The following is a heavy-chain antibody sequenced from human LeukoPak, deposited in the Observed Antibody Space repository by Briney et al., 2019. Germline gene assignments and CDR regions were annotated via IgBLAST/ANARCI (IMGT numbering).Heavy chain of an antibody. D-gene: IGHD6-19*01. Sequence: GGSLRLSCAASGFTFSSYGMHWVRQAPGKGLEWVAVISYDGSNKYYAESVKGRFTISRDNSKNTLYLQMNSLRAEDTAVFYCAKDRSGWVEAFDIWGQGTMVTVSS. CDR2: ISYDGSNK. CDR1: GFTFSSYG. V-gene: IGHV3-30*18. CDR3: AKDRSGWVEAFDI. J-gene: IGHJ3*02.